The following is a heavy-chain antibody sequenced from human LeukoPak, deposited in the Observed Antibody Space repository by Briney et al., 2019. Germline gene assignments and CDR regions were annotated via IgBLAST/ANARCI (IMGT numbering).Heavy chain of an antibody. V-gene: IGHV3-7*03. J-gene: IGHJ6*02. CDR1: GFILSNHW. CDR2: MNKDGSEK. Sequence: TGGSLRLSCAASGFILSNHWMTWVRQAPGKGPEWVANMNKDGSEKYYVDSVKGRFTISRDTAKNSLYLQMNNLRAEDTALYYCARNNDMDVWGQGTTVIASS. D-gene: IGHD1/OR15-1a*01. CDR3: ARNNDMDV.